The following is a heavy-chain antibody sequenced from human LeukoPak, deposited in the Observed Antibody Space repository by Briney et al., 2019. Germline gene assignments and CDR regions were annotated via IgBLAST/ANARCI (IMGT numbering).Heavy chain of an antibody. V-gene: IGHV1-2*02. J-gene: IGHJ4*02. CDR2: INLHSGGT. D-gene: IGHD1-26*01. CDR3: ARGRATGFFDY. CDR1: GYTFTGHY. Sequence: ASVKVSCKASGYTFTGHYMHWVRQAPGQGLEWMGWINLHSGGTNYAQNFQGRVIMTGDTSISTAYMELSRLRSDDTAVYYCARGRATGFFDYWSQGTLVTVSS.